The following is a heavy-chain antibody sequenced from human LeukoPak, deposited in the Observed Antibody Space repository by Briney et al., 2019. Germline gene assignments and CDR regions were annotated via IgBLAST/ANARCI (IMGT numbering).Heavy chain of an antibody. D-gene: IGHD2-21*02. CDR2: ISSSGSTI. J-gene: IGHJ5*02. Sequence: GGSLRLSCAASGFTFSSYEMNWVRQAPGKGLEWVSYISSSGSTIYYADSVKGRFTISGDNAKNSLYLQMNSLRAEDTAVYYCARVTANWFDPWGQGTLVTVSS. V-gene: IGHV3-48*03. CDR1: GFTFSSYE. CDR3: ARVTANWFDP.